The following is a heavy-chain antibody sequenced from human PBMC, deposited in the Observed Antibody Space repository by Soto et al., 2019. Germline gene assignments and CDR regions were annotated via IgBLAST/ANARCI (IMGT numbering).Heavy chain of an antibody. CDR2: IYYSGST. J-gene: IGHJ5*02. CDR3: ARDLGSGSYPNWFDP. D-gene: IGHD3-10*01. V-gene: IGHV4-59*01. CDR1: GGSISSYY. Sequence: SETLSLTCTVSGGSISSYYWSWIRQPPGKGLEWIGYIYYSGSTNYNPSLKSRVTTSVDTSKNQFSLKLSSVTAADTAVYYCARDLGSGSYPNWFDPWGQGTLVTISS.